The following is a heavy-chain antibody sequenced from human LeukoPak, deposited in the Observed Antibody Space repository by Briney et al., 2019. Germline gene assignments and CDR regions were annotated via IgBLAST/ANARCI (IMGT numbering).Heavy chain of an antibody. Sequence: GGSLRLSCAASGLTFDEYGLSWVRQGPGKGLEWVAGISWNGGITDYADSVKGRFTISRDNAENSLYLQMSSLRVEDTGLFYCAGFSVTTYHEFWGQGTLVTVSS. CDR2: ISWNGGIT. V-gene: IGHV3-20*04. J-gene: IGHJ4*02. D-gene: IGHD4-17*01. CDR3: AGFSVTTYHEF. CDR1: GLTFDEYG.